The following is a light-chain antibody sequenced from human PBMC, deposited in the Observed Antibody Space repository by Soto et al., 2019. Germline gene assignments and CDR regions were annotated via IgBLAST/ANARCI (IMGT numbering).Light chain of an antibody. J-gene: IGKJ2*01. V-gene: IGKV3-11*01. CDR3: QQRGERPMYT. Sequence: EIVLTQSPGTLSLSPGERATLSCRASQSVRHFACYQQKPGQAPRVLMSDAFTRASGTPARFSGSGSGTDFTLTISSLEPEDFAVYYCQQRGERPMYTFGQGTILEI. CDR2: DAF. CDR1: QSVRH.